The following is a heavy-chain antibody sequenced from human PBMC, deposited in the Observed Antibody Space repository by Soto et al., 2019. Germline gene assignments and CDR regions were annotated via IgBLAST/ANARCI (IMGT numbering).Heavy chain of an antibody. Sequence: GGSLRLSCAASGFTFSSYAMSWVRQAPGKGLEWVSAISGSGGSTYYADSVKGRFTISRDNSKNTLSLQMNSLTAEDTAVYYCAIHGPTWYLAYWGQGTLVTVSS. V-gene: IGHV3-23*01. CDR2: ISGSGGST. CDR3: AIHGPTWYLAY. CDR1: GFTFSSYA. J-gene: IGHJ4*02.